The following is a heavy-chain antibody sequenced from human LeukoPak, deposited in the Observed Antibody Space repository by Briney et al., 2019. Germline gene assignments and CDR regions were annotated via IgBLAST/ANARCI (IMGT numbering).Heavy chain of an antibody. D-gene: IGHD5-24*01. J-gene: IGHJ4*02. CDR3: ARGRRRDGYNYDY. V-gene: IGHV3-66*01. CDR1: GFTFSSNY. CDR2: IYSGGST. Sequence: GGSLRLSCVASGFTFSSNYMSWVRQAPGKGLEWVSVIYSGGSTYYADSVKGRFTISRDNSKNTLYLQMNSLRAEDTAVYYCARGRRRDGYNYDYWGQGTLVTVSS.